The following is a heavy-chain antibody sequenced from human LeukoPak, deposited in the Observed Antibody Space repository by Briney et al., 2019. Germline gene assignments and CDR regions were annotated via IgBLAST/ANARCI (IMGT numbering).Heavy chain of an antibody. Sequence: SVKVSCKASGGTFSSYAISWVRQAPGQGLEWMGRIIPILGIANYAQKFQGRVTITADKSTSTAYMELSSLRSEDTALYYCAKGLMSDYWGQGTLVTVSS. CDR1: GGTFSSYA. CDR2: IIPILGIA. D-gene: IGHD3-16*01. J-gene: IGHJ4*02. V-gene: IGHV1-69*04. CDR3: AKGLMSDY.